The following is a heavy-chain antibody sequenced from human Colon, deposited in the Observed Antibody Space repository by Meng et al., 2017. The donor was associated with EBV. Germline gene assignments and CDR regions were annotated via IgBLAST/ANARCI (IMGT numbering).Heavy chain of an antibody. J-gene: IGHJ4*02. CDR1: GGSISGAY. V-gene: IGHV4-34*12. Sequence: QVQLLRWGEGPLRPSEPLSLTCAVNGGSISGAYWNWLRQPPGKGLEWIGEIIHGGSPRYNPSLKSRVTISIDTSKNQLSLMLSSVTAADTAVYYCARRPTGIDYWGQGTLVTVSS. CDR2: IIHGGSP. D-gene: IGHD2-8*02. CDR3: ARRPTGIDY.